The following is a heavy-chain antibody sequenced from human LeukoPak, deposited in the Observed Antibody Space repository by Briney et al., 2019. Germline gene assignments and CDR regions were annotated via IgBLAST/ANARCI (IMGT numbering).Heavy chain of an antibody. V-gene: IGHV3-23*01. J-gene: IGHJ4*02. Sequence: GGSLRLSCAASGFNYSSYAMSWVRQAPGKGLEWVSAISGSGGSTYYADSVKGRFTISRDNSKNTLFLQMNSLRVEDTAVYYCAKRGVVPAAMKFRGQGTLVTVSS. D-gene: IGHD2-2*01. CDR1: GFNYSSYA. CDR3: AKRGVVPAAMKF. CDR2: ISGSGGST.